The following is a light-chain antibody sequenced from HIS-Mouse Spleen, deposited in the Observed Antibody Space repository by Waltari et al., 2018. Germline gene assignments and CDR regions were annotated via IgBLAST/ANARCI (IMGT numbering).Light chain of an antibody. CDR2: QDS. Sequence: SYELTRPPSVSVSPGQTASITCSGAKLGDKYACWYQQKPGQSPVLVIYQDSKRPSGIPERFSGSNSGNTATLTISGTQAMDEADYYCQAWDSSTYVFGTGTKVTVL. CDR1: KLGDKY. V-gene: IGLV3-1*01. J-gene: IGLJ1*01. CDR3: QAWDSSTYV.